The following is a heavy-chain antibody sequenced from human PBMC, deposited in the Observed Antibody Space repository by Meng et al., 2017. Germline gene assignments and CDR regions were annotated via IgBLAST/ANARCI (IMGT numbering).Heavy chain of an antibody. V-gene: IGHV6-1*01. CDR1: GDSVSSNSAA. Sequence: QIQLKQPGPGLVKPSQTLSLICAISGDSVSSNSAAWNWIRQSPSRGLEWLGRAYYRSKWYHDYAESVKSRISIGPDTSKNQFSLQLRSVTPEDSAVYYCARGSYSFDSWGQRTLVTVSS. CDR2: AYYRSKWYH. J-gene: IGHJ4*02. CDR3: ARGSYSFDS. D-gene: IGHD1-26*01.